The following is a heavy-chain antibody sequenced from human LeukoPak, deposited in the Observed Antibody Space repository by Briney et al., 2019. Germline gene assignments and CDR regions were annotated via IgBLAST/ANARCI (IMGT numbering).Heavy chain of an antibody. CDR3: ARSTPSLDS. D-gene: IGHD5/OR15-5a*01. CDR2: IKQDESEK. Sequence: GGSLRLSCAASGFTFSNYRMTWVRQAPGKGLEWVANIKQDESEKYYLDSVKGRFTISRDNAKKSLFLQMNSLRAEDTAVYYRARSTPSLDSWGQGTLVTVSS. J-gene: IGHJ4*02. V-gene: IGHV3-7*01. CDR1: GFTFSNYR.